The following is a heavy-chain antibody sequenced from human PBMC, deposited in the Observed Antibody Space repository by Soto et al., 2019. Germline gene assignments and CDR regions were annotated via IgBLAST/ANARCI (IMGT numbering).Heavy chain of an antibody. J-gene: IGHJ4*02. CDR1: GFTFSSYA. CDR3: AISPGY. CDR2: ISYDGSNK. Sequence: HPGGSLRLSCAASGFTFSSYAMHWVRQAPGKGLEWVAVISYDGSNKYYADSVKGRFTISRDNSKNTLYLQMNSLRAEDTAVYYCAISPGYWGQGTLVTVSS. V-gene: IGHV3-30-3*01.